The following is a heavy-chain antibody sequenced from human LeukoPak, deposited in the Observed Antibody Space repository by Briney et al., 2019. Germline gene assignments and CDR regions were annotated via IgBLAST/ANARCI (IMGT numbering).Heavy chain of an antibody. Sequence: GGSLRLSCAASGFTFSSYWMSWVRQAPGKGLEWVANIKQDGSEKYYVDSVKGRFTISRDNAKNSLYLQMNSLRAEDTAVYYRARGMANKYYYDSSGYYYLDYWGQGTLVTVSS. CDR3: ARGMANKYYYDSSGYYYLDY. V-gene: IGHV3-7*01. J-gene: IGHJ4*02. CDR1: GFTFSSYW. D-gene: IGHD3-22*01. CDR2: IKQDGSEK.